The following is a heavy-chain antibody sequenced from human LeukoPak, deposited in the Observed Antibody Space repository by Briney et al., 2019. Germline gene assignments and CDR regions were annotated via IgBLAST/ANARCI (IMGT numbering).Heavy chain of an antibody. Sequence: GGSLRLSCAASGFTFSGSTMHWVRQASGKGLEWVAVISYDGSNKYYADSVKGRFTISRDNSKNTLYLQMNSLRAEDTAVYYCAREDTYYYDSSGYFDYWGQGTLVTVSS. J-gene: IGHJ4*02. CDR3: AREDTYYYDSSGYFDY. V-gene: IGHV3-30-3*01. CDR2: ISYDGSNK. CDR1: GFTFSGST. D-gene: IGHD3-22*01.